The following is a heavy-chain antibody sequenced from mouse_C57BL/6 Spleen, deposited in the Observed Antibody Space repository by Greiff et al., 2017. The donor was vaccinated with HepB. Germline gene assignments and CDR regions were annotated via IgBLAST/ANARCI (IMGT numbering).Heavy chain of an antibody. Sequence: EVQLQESGPGLVKPSQSLSLPCSVPGYSITSGYYWNWIRQFPGNKLEWMGYISYDGSNNYNPSLKNRISITRDTSKNQFFLKLNSVTTEDTATYYCARYDYYFDYWGQGTTLTVSS. CDR1: GYSITSGYY. CDR2: ISYDGSN. V-gene: IGHV3-6*01. J-gene: IGHJ2*01. D-gene: IGHD2-4*01. CDR3: ARYDYYFDY.